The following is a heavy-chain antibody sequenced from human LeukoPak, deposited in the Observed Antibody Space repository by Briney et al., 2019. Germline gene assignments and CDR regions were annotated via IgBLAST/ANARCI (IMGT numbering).Heavy chain of an antibody. CDR2: IKQDGSET. V-gene: IGHV3-7*01. CDR1: GFTVSSYW. CDR3: ARDSVGASEDY. Sequence: PGGSLRLSCAASGFTVSSYWMSWVRQAPGKGLGWVANIKQDGSETYYVDSVKGRFTISRDNAKNSLYLQMNSLRAEDTAVYYCARDSVGASEDYWGQGTLVTVSS. D-gene: IGHD1-26*01. J-gene: IGHJ4*02.